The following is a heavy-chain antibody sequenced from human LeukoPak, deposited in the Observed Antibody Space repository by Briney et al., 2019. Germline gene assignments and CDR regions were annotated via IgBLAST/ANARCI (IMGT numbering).Heavy chain of an antibody. V-gene: IGHV1-18*01. CDR1: GYTFTSYG. CDR2: ISANNGNT. D-gene: IGHD1-26*01. Sequence: ASVKVSCKASGYTFTSYGISWVRQAPGQGLEWMGWISANNGNTNYAQKLQGRVTMTTDTSTSTAYMELRSLRSDDTAVYYCARTDLRGSYYLPRPWGQGTLVTVSS. J-gene: IGHJ5*02. CDR3: ARTDLRGSYYLPRP.